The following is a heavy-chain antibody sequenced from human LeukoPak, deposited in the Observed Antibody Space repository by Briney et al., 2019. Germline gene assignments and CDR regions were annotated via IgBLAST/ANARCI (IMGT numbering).Heavy chain of an antibody. J-gene: IGHJ4*02. Sequence: GRSLRLSCAASGFTFSSYAMHWVRQAPGKGLEWVAVISYDGSNKYYADSVKGRFTISRDNSKNTLYLQMNSLRAEDTAVYYCARDQERSFDYWGQGTLVTVSS. CDR1: GFTFSSYA. V-gene: IGHV3-30-3*01. CDR3: ARDQERSFDY. D-gene: IGHD1-1*01. CDR2: ISYDGSNK.